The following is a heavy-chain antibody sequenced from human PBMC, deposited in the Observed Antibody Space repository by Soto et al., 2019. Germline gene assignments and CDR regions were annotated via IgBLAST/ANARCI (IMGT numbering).Heavy chain of an antibody. D-gene: IGHD3-22*01. CDR2: ISSSSRYT. CDR1: GFTFSDYY. J-gene: IGHJ3*02. Sequence: VQLVESGGGLVKPGGSLRLSCAASGFTFSDYYMSWIRQAPGKGLEWVSYISSSSRYTNYADSVKGRFTISRDNAKNSLYLQMNSLRAEDTAVYYCARRKYYYDSSGYALDIWGQGTMVTVSS. CDR3: ARRKYYYDSSGYALDI. V-gene: IGHV3-11*06.